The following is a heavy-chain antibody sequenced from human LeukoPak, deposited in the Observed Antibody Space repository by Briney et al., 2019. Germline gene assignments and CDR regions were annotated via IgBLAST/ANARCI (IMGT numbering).Heavy chain of an antibody. CDR3: ARGENVRSSGGHLDH. V-gene: IGHV4-61*10. CDR1: GASVSTTAYF. D-gene: IGHD6-25*01. J-gene: IGHJ4*01. Sequence: SETLSLTCSVSGASVSTTAYFWNWIRQPAGKGPEWIGRIFVSESTNYNPSLKSRVTMSIDPTKNQFSLKVTSVTAADTAVYYCARGENVRSSGGHLDHWG. CDR2: IFVSEST.